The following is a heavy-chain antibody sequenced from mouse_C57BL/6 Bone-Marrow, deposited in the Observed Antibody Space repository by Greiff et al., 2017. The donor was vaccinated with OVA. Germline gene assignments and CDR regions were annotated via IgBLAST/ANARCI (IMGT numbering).Heavy chain of an antibody. V-gene: IGHV14-1*01. Sequence: VQLQQSGAELVRPGASVKLSCTASGFNIKDYYMHWVKQRPEQGLEWIGRIDPEDGDTEYAPKFQGKATKTADTSSNTAYLQLSSLTSEDTAVYYCTPIYYGNPYFDYWGQGTTLTVSS. D-gene: IGHD2-1*01. J-gene: IGHJ2*01. CDR2: IDPEDGDT. CDR3: TPIYYGNPYFDY. CDR1: GFNIKDYY.